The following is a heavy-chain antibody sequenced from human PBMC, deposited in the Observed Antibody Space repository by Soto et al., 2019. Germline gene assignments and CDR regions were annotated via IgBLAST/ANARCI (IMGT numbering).Heavy chain of an antibody. CDR2: IWHDGSDK. V-gene: IGHV3-33*01. CDR1: GFTFSSYG. Sequence: QVQLVESGGGVVQPGTSLRLSCAASGFTFSSYGMHWVRQPPGKGLEWVAVIWHDGSDKYYVDSVKGRFTISRDNSKNTLDLQMNSLRAEDTAVYYCVREAIVASTVPHNWVDSWGQGTLVTVSS. D-gene: IGHD5-12*01. CDR3: VREAIVASTVPHNWVDS. J-gene: IGHJ5*01.